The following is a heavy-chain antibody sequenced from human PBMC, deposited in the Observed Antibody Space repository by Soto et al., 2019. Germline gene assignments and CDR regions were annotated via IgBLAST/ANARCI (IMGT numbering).Heavy chain of an antibody. J-gene: IGHJ6*03. Sequence: QVQLVQSGAEVKKPGSSVKVSCKASGGTFSSYTISWVRQAPGQGLEWMGRIIPILGIANYAQKFQGRVTITADKSTSTAYMELSSLRSEDTAVYYWADAGYCSSTSCYATWNMDVWGKGTTVTVSS. CDR3: ADAGYCSSTSCYATWNMDV. CDR1: GGTFSSYT. V-gene: IGHV1-69*02. CDR2: IIPILGIA. D-gene: IGHD2-2*01.